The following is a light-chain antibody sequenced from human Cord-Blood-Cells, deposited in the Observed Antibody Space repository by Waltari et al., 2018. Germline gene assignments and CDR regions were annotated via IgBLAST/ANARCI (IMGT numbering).Light chain of an antibody. J-gene: IGLJ3*02. Sequence: QSALTQPASVSGSPGQSITISCTGTSSDVGSYNLFSWYQLHPGKAPKLMIYEVSKRPSGVSNRFSGSKSGNTASLTISGLQAEDEADYYCCSYAGSSTLVFGGGTKLTVL. CDR1: SSDVGSYNL. CDR3: CSYAGSSTLV. V-gene: IGLV2-23*02. CDR2: EVS.